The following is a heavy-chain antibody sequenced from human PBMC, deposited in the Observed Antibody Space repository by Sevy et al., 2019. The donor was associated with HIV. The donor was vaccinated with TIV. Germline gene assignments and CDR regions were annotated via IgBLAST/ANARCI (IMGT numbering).Heavy chain of an antibody. D-gene: IGHD1-7*01. Sequence: GGSLRLSCAASGFTFSAYGMSWVRQAPGKGLEWVGRIKSKTDAATRDFAAPVRGRFSISRDDSANTVYLVMNNLKPEDTGVYYCAAGTGTSDFDHWGQGTLVTVSS. J-gene: IGHJ4*02. CDR3: AAGTGTSDFDH. CDR2: IKSKTDAATR. CDR1: GFTFSAYG. V-gene: IGHV3-15*01.